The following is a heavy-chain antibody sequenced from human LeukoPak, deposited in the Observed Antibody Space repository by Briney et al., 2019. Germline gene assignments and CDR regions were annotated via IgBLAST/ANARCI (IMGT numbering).Heavy chain of an antibody. CDR3: ARHPDYDFWSGPQGYMDV. J-gene: IGHJ6*03. CDR2: IYYSGST. Sequence: SETLSLTCTVSGGSISSSSYYWGWIRQPPGKGLEWIGSIYYSGSTYYNPSLKSRVTISVDTSKNQFSLKLSSVTAADTAVYYCARHPDYDFWSGPQGYMDVWGKGTTVTVSS. CDR1: GGSISSSSYY. D-gene: IGHD3-3*01. V-gene: IGHV4-39*01.